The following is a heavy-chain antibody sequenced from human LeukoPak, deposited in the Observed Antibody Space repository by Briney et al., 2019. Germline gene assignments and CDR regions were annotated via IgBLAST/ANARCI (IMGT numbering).Heavy chain of an antibody. J-gene: IGHJ3*02. V-gene: IGHV3-7*05. Sequence: PGGSLRLSCAASGFTFSSYWMNWVRQAPGRGLEWVANINQDGSEKYYVDSVKGRFTISRDNAKNSLYLQMNSPRAEDTAVYYCAGTSSFTYYYGSGRQGDFDMWGQGTMVTVSS. D-gene: IGHD3-10*01. CDR2: INQDGSEK. CDR3: AGTSSFTYYYGSGRQGDFDM. CDR1: GFTFSSYW.